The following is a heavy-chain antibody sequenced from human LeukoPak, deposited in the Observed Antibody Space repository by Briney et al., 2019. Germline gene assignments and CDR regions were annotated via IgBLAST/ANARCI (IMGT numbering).Heavy chain of an antibody. CDR2: ISSSSSTI. V-gene: IGHV3-48*04. J-gene: IGHJ3*02. CDR3: ARLTTVTTFNAFDI. D-gene: IGHD4-17*01. CDR1: GFTFSTYS. Sequence: TGGSLRLSCAASGFTFSTYSMNWVRQTPGKGLEWVSYISSSSSTIYYADSVKGRFTISRDNAKNSLYLQMSSLRAEDTAVYYCARLTTVTTFNAFDIWGQGTMVTVSS.